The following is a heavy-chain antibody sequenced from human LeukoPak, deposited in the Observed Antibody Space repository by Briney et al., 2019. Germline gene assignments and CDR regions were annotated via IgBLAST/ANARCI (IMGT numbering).Heavy chain of an antibody. V-gene: IGHV4-34*01. D-gene: IGHD2-2*01. CDR3: ARGCGSTSCLDY. Sequence: PSETLSLTCAVYGGSFSGYYWSWIRQPPGKGLEWIGEINHSGSTNYNPSLKSRVTISVDTSKNQFSLKLSPVTAADTAVYYCARGCGSTSCLDYWGQGTLVTVSS. CDR1: GGSFSGYY. CDR2: INHSGST. J-gene: IGHJ4*02.